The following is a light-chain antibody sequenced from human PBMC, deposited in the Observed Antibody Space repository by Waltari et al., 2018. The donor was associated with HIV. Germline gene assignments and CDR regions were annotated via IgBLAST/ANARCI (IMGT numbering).Light chain of an antibody. CDR2: RNY. CDR1: PSHIQTHC. J-gene: IGLJ3*02. V-gene: IGLV1-47*01. CDR3: EAWDSTLKETL. Sequence: QSVLPQPPSASGTPGQTVTISCSGRPSHIQTHCGSCYQQLPGTAPKLLIYRNYKRPSGVPERFSVSKSGASASLVISGLRSEDEADYYCEAWDSTLKETLFGGGTKLTVL.